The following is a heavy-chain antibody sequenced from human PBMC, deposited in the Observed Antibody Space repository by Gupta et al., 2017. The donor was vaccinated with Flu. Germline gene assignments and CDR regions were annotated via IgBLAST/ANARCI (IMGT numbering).Heavy chain of an antibody. Sequence: QVQLQESGPGLVKPSETLSLTCTVSGGSISSYYWSWIRQPPGKGLEWIGYIYYSGSTNYNPSLKSRVTISVDTSKNQFSLKLSSVTAADTAVYYCARAAYCVRWNYCWFDPWGQGTLVTVSS. CDR3: ARAAYCVRWNYCWFDP. V-gene: IGHV4-59*01. CDR2: IYYSGST. J-gene: IGHJ5*02. D-gene: IGHD1-7*01. CDR1: GGSISSYY.